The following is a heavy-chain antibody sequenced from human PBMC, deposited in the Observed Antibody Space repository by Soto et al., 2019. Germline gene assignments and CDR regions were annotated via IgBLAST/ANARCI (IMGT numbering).Heavy chain of an antibody. CDR2: IYYSGST. CDR1: GGSISSSSYY. J-gene: IGHJ5*02. CDR3: ARQSYGSGSYPNWFDP. V-gene: IGHV4-39*01. D-gene: IGHD3-10*01. Sequence: ETLSLTCTVSGGSISSSSYYWGWIRQPPGKGLEWIGSIYYSGSTYYNPSLKSRVTISVDSSKNQFSLKMSSVTAADTAVYYCARQSYGSGSYPNWFDPWGQGTLVPGS.